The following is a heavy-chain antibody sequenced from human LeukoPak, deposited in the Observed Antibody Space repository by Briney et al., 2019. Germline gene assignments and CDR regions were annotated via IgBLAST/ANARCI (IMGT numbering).Heavy chain of an antibody. V-gene: IGHV3-48*02. CDR3: ARDDSSSSPDY. CDR1: GFTFSSYS. D-gene: IGHD6-6*01. Sequence: PGRSLRLSCAASGFTFSSYSMNWVRQAPGKGLEWVSYITDTSSTIYYADSVKGRFTISRDNDKNSLYLQMNNLRDEDTAVYYCARDDSSSSPDYWGQGTLVTVSS. CDR2: ITDTSSTI. J-gene: IGHJ4*02.